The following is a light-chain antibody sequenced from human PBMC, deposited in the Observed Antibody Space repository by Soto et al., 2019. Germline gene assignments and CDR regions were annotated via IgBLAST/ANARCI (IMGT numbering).Light chain of an antibody. V-gene: IGKV3-15*01. CDR2: DAS. CDR1: QSVNNK. CDR3: QQYAFSPRT. J-gene: IGKJ5*01. Sequence: VVMTQSPATLSVSPGERATLSCRASQSVNNKLAWYQQKPGQAPRLLIYDASIRATGIPARFSGSGSGTEFTLTISSLQSEDFAVFYCQQYAFSPRTFGQGRRLAI.